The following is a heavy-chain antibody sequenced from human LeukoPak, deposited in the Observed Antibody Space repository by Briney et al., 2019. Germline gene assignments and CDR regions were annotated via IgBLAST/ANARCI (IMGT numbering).Heavy chain of an antibody. CDR3: AKDHSGSGWYFDY. J-gene: IGHJ4*02. D-gene: IGHD6-19*01. V-gene: IGHV3-30*02. CDR1: GFTFSSYW. CDR2: IRYDGSNK. Sequence: GGSLRLSCAASGFTFSSYWMHWVRQAPGKGLEWVAFIRYDGSNKYYADSVKGRFTISRDNSKNTLFLQMNSLRAEDTAVFSCAKDHSGSGWYFDYWGQRTLVTVSS.